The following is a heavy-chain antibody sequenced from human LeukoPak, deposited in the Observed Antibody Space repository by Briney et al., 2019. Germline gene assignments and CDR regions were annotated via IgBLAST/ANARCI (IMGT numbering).Heavy chain of an antibody. CDR1: GYSFTSYW. CDR3: ARQSSSGYYLHAFDY. CDR2: IYPGDSDT. V-gene: IGHV5-51*01. D-gene: IGHD3-22*01. J-gene: IGHJ4*02. Sequence: GESLKISCKGSGYSFTSYWIGWVRQMPGKGLEWMGIIYPGDSDTRYSPSFQGQVTISADKSISTAYLQWSSLKASDTAMYYCARQSSSGYYLHAFDYWGQGTLVTVSS.